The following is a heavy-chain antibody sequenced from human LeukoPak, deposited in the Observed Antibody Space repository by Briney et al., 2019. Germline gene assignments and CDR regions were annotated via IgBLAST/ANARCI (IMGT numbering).Heavy chain of an antibody. CDR3: ARSLTWITNFDY. V-gene: IGHV3-30*14. CDR2: ISNDGSSK. D-gene: IGHD3-10*01. Sequence: GGSLRLSCAASGFTFSRYGMHWVRQAPGKGLEWVAVISNDGSSKDDADSVKGRFTISRDNSENTLYVQMNSLRAEDTAVYYCARSLTWITNFDYWGQGTLVTVSS. J-gene: IGHJ4*02. CDR1: GFTFSRYG.